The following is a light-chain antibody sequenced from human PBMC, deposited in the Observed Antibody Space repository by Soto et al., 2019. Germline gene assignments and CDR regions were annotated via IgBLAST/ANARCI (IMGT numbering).Light chain of an antibody. Sequence: QSVLTQPASVSGSPGQSITISCSGTSSDIGSYDYVSWYRQDPGKAPKVMIYEVTKRPSGVPDRFSGSKAGNTASRTVLGLQAEDEANYYCGSFAGPVWVFGGGTKLTVL. CDR2: EVT. CDR1: SSDIGSYDY. J-gene: IGLJ3*02. V-gene: IGLV2-8*01. CDR3: GSFAGPVWV.